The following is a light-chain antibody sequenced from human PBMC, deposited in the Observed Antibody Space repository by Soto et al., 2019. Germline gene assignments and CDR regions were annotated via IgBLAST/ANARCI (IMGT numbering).Light chain of an antibody. CDR3: KQYSSYCST. Sequence: DIQMTQSPSTLSASVGDRVTITCRASQSLSSWSACHQQKPGKAPKLLIYKASSLESGVRWRLGDSGSDTWFAVGRGRVQPDDFANYYCKQYSSYCSTVG. CDR2: KAS. CDR1: QSLSSW. V-gene: IGKV1-5*03. J-gene: IGKJ1*01.